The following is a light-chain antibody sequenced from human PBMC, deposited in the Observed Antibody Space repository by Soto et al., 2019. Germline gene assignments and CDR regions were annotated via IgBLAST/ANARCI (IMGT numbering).Light chain of an antibody. J-gene: IGKJ1*01. CDR3: QQYNSYPWT. CDR2: DAS. CDR1: QSIRSW. V-gene: IGKV1-5*01. Sequence: DVQMTQSPSTLSASVGDRVTITCRASQSIRSWLAWYQQKLGKAPKLLIYDASSLESGVPSRFSGSGSGTEFTLTISSLQPDDFATYFCQQYNSYPWTFGQGTRWISN.